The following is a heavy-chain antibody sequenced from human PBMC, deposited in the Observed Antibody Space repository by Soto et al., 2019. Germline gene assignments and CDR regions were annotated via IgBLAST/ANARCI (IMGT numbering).Heavy chain of an antibody. Sequence: GGSLRLSCAASGFTFSSNAMSWVRQAPGKGLEWVSAISGTTDNTYYADSVKGRFTISRDNSKNTLYLQMNSPRAEDTALYYYARSLRGVIIDFDSWGQGTLVTAPQ. J-gene: IGHJ4*02. CDR1: GFTFSSNA. D-gene: IGHD3-10*01. V-gene: IGHV3-23*01. CDR2: ISGTTDNT. CDR3: ARSLRGVIIDFDS.